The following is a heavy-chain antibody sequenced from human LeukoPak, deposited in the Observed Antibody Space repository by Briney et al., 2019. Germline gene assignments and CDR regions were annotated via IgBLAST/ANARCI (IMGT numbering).Heavy chain of an antibody. Sequence: GASVKFSCKASGYTFTDYFMHLVRQAPGQGLEWMGWINPNSGVTNYAQKFQGRVTMTRDTSISTAYMELSRLRSDDTAVYYCARVWERSSSAWPFDYWGQGTLVTVSS. D-gene: IGHD6-25*01. CDR1: GYTFTDYF. V-gene: IGHV1-2*02. CDR3: ARVWERSSSAWPFDY. J-gene: IGHJ4*02. CDR2: INPNSGVT.